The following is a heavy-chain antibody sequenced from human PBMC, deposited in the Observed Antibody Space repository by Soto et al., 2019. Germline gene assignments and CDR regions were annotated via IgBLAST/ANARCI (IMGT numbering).Heavy chain of an antibody. V-gene: IGHV4-30-2*01. CDR2: IYHSGST. D-gene: IGHD3-3*01. CDR1: GGSISSGGYS. CDR3: ARGGTIFGVVEKNWFDP. J-gene: IGHJ5*02. Sequence: QLQLQESGSGLVKPSQTLSLTCAVSGGSISSGGYSWSWIRQPPGKGLEWIGYIYHSGSTYYNPSLKSRVTISVDRSKNQFSLKLSSVTAADTAVYCCARGGTIFGVVEKNWFDPWGQGTLVTVSS.